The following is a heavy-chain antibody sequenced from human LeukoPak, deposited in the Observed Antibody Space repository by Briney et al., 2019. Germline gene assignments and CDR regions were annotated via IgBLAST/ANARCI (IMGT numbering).Heavy chain of an antibody. J-gene: IGHJ6*03. V-gene: IGHV4-31*01. Sequence: PSETLSLTCTVSGGSINSGTYHWSWIRQYPGKGLEWIGHISYGGTTYYNPSLKSQVAISLDTSRNRFSLKLNSVTAADTAVYYCARGLVLDYYMDVWGKGTTVTVSS. CDR3: ARGLVLDYYMDV. D-gene: IGHD3/OR15-3a*01. CDR1: GGSINSGTYH. CDR2: ISYGGTT.